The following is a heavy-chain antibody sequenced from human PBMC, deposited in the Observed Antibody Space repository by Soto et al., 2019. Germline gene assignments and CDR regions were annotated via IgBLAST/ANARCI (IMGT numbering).Heavy chain of an antibody. CDR2: ISYDGINK. CDR1: GFTFSSYG. J-gene: IGHJ4*02. D-gene: IGHD1-1*01. Sequence: ESGGGVVQPGRSLRLSCAASGFTFSSYGMHWVRQAPGKGLEWVSVISYDGINKYYADSVKGRFTISRDNSKNTLYLQMNSLRAEDTAVYYCAKSVYNWNDGFFDYWGQGTPVTVSS. V-gene: IGHV3-30*18. CDR3: AKSVYNWNDGFFDY.